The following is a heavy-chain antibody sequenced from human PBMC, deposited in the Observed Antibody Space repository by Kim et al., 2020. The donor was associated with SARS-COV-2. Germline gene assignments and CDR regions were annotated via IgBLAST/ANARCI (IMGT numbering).Heavy chain of an antibody. J-gene: IGHJ4*02. Sequence: SETLSLTCAVYGGSFKAYYWGWIRQPPGKGLEWIGEINHSGSTTFNPSLKSRVTISVDMSKNQLSLNLRSVTAADTATYYCARDEWVRERRTDYLGQGT. CDR3: ARDEWVRERRTDY. V-gene: IGHV4-34*01. CDR1: GGSFKAYY. CDR2: INHSGST. D-gene: IGHD2-8*01.